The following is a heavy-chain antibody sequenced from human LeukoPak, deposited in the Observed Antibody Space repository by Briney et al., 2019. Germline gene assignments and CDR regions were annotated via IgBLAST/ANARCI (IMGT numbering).Heavy chain of an antibody. CDR3: ARGLTSSDWYFDL. J-gene: IGHJ2*01. CDR2: IHYSGST. V-gene: IGHV4-59*01. D-gene: IGHD4/OR15-4a*01. Sequence: SVTLSLTCTVSGGSISTYYWSWIRQPPGKGLEWIAYIHYSGSTNYNPSLRSRVTISVDTSKNQFSLKLSSVTAADTAVYYCARGLTSSDWYFDLWGRGTLVTVSS. CDR1: GGSISTYY.